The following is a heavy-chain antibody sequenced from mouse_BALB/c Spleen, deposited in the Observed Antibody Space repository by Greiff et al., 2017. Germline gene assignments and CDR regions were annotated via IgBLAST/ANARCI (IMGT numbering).Heavy chain of an antibody. Sequence: EVKVVESGGGLVQPGGSRKLSCAASGFTFSSFGMHWVRQAPEKGLEWVAYISSGSSTIYYADTVKGRFTISRDNPKNTLFLQMTSLRSEDTAMYYCARKGDYDLYAMDYWGQGTSVTVSS. D-gene: IGHD2-4*01. CDR3: ARKGDYDLYAMDY. CDR1: GFTFSSFG. CDR2: ISSGSSTI. J-gene: IGHJ4*01. V-gene: IGHV5-17*02.